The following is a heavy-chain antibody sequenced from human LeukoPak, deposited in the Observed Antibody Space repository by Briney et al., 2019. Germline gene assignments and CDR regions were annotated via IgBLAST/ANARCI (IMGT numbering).Heavy chain of an antibody. CDR2: MYTSGST. J-gene: IGHJ4*02. CDR1: GGSISSGSYY. CDR3: AGSGSVPTRWFDY. Sequence: SETLSLTCTVSGGSISSGSYYWGWIRQPGGKGLEWIGRMYTSGSTNYTPSLKSRVTISVDTSTTQFSLKLSSVTAADTAVYYCAGSGSVPTRWFDYWGQGTLVTVSS. D-gene: IGHD3-10*01. V-gene: IGHV4-61*02.